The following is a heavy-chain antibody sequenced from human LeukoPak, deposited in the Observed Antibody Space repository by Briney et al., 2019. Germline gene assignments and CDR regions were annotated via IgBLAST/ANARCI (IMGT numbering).Heavy chain of an antibody. CDR2: MNPNSGNT. CDR3: ARRAVGNSYYYSMDV. Sequence: ASVKVSCKASGYPFNNYDINWVRQVTGQGLEWMGWMNPNSGNTGYAQKFQGRVTITRNTSISTAFMELSSLRSEDTAVYYCARRAVGNSYYYSMDVWGKGTTVTVSS. D-gene: IGHD6-19*01. CDR1: GYPFNNYD. J-gene: IGHJ6*03. V-gene: IGHV1-8*01.